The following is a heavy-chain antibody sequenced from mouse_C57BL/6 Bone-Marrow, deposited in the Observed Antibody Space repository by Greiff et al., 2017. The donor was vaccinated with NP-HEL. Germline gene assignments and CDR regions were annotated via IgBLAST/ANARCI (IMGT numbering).Heavy chain of an antibody. Sequence: VQLQQSGAELVRPGASVKLSCTASGFNFNDYYMHWVKQRPGQGLEWIGCINPENGDTEYASKFQGKATITVDTSSNTAYLQLSSLTSEDTAVYYCSTGGSSYYWGQGTTLTVSS. D-gene: IGHD1-1*01. CDR2: INPENGDT. CDR3: STGGSSYY. CDR1: GFNFNDYY. J-gene: IGHJ2*01. V-gene: IGHV14-4*01.